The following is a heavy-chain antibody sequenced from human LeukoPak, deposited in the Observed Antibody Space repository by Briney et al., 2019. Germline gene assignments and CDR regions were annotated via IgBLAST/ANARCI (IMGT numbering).Heavy chain of an antibody. CDR3: ARGGSGSYSLNY. D-gene: IGHD1-26*01. Sequence: ASVKVYCKASGYTFTSYDINWERQATGQGLEWMGWMNPNSGNTGYAQKFQGRVTMTRNTSISTAYMELSSLRSEDTAVYYCARGGSGSYSLNYWGQGTLVTVSS. CDR1: GYTFTSYD. J-gene: IGHJ4*02. V-gene: IGHV1-8*01. CDR2: MNPNSGNT.